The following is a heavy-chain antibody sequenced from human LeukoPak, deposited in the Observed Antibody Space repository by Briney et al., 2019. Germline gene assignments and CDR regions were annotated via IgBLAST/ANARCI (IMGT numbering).Heavy chain of an antibody. V-gene: IGHV1-2*02. CDR1: GYTFTGYY. Sequence: GASVKVSCKASGYTFTGYYMHWVRQAPGQGLEWMGWINPNSGGTNYAQKFQGGVTMTRDTSISTAYMELSRLRSDDTAVYYCARDSEYCSGGSCFYFDYWGQGTLVTVSS. J-gene: IGHJ4*02. D-gene: IGHD2-15*01. CDR2: INPNSGGT. CDR3: ARDSEYCSGGSCFYFDY.